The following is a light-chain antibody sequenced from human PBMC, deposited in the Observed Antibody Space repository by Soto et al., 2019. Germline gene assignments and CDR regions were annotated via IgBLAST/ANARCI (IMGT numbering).Light chain of an antibody. CDR1: ESFSSSY. CDR2: GAS. Sequence: EIVLTQSPGTLSLSPGERATLSCMASESFSSSYLAWYQQKPGQAPRLLIYGASSRATGIPDRFSGSGSGTDFTLTISRLEPEDFAVYYCQQYVRSPRTFGQGTKLEIK. J-gene: IGKJ2*01. CDR3: QQYVRSPRT. V-gene: IGKV3-20*01.